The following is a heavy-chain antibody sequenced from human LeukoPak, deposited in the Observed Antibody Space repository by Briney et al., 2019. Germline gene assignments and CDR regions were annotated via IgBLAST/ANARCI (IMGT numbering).Heavy chain of an antibody. CDR1: GGSFGGYY. CDR3: ARGRGAARHGTWFDP. Sequence: SETLSLTCAVYGGSFGGYYWSWIRQPPGKGLEWIGEINHSGSTNYNPSLKSRVTISVDTSKNQFSLKLSSVTAADTAVYYCARGRGAARHGTWFDPWGQGTLVTVSS. CDR2: INHSGST. V-gene: IGHV4-34*01. J-gene: IGHJ5*02. D-gene: IGHD6-6*01.